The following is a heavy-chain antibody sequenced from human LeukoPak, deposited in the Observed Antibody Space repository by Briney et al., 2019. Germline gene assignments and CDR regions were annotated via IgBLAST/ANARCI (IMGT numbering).Heavy chain of an antibody. CDR2: IYHSGST. CDR3: ARIYYDSSGYYLDGMDV. Sequence: SGTLSLTCAVSGGSISSSNWWSWVRQPPGKGLEWIGEIYHSGSTNYNPSLKSRVTISVDKSKNQFSLKLSSVTAADTAVYYCARIYYDSSGYYLDGMDVWGQGTTVTVSS. D-gene: IGHD3-22*01. V-gene: IGHV4-4*02. J-gene: IGHJ6*02. CDR1: GGSISSSNW.